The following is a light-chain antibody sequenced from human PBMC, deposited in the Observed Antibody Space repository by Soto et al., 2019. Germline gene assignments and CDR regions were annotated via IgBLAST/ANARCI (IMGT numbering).Light chain of an antibody. CDR2: ATS. J-gene: IGKJ1*01. CDR3: LQDKPFPWT. V-gene: IGKV1-6*01. Sequence: AIQMTQSPSSLSASVGDRVTITCRASQDIRSELGWYQQRPGKAPNLLIYATSSLKSGVPSRFSGSGSGKDFTLTISSLQPEDFWTYYCLQDKPFPWTFGQGTKVEVK. CDR1: QDIRSE.